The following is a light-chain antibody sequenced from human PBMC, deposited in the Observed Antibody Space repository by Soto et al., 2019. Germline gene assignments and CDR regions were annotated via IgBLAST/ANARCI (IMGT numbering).Light chain of an antibody. CDR3: NSYTSSSSYV. CDR2: TVN. J-gene: IGLJ1*01. V-gene: IGLV2-14*01. CDR1: SSDVGGYKY. Sequence: QLVLTQPASVSGSPGQSITISCTGTSSDVGGYKYVSWYQQHPGKAPKLLIYTVNNRPSGVSNRFSGSKSGNTASLTISGLQAEDEADYYCNSYTSSSSYVFGTGTKLTVL.